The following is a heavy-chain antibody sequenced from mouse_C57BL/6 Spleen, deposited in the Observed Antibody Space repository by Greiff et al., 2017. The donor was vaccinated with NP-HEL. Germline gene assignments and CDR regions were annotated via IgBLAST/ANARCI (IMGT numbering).Heavy chain of an antibody. CDR1: GYAFSSSW. Sequence: VQGVESGPELVKPGASVKISCKASGYAFSSSWMNWVKQRPGKGLEWIGRIYPGDGDTNYNGKFKGKATLTADKSSSTAYMQLSSLTSEDSAVYFCAGVFYYGSPYYFDYWGQGTTLTVSS. V-gene: IGHV1-82*01. CDR3: AGVFYYGSPYYFDY. CDR2: IYPGDGDT. D-gene: IGHD1-1*01. J-gene: IGHJ2*01.